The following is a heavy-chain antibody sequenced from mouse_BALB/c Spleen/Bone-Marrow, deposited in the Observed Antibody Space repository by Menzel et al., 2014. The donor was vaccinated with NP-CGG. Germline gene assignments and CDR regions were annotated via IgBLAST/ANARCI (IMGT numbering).Heavy chain of an antibody. CDR3: ARCLYGDSVY. Sequence: QVHVKQSGAELVKPGASVKLSCKASGYTFTSYWMHWVKQRPGQGLQWIGEIDPSDSYTNYNQKFKGKATLTVDKSSSTAYMQLSSLTSENSAVYYCARCLYGDSVYWGQGTTLTVSP. V-gene: IGHV1-69*02. D-gene: IGHD2-13*01. CDR1: GYTFTSYW. J-gene: IGHJ2*01. CDR2: IDPSDSYT.